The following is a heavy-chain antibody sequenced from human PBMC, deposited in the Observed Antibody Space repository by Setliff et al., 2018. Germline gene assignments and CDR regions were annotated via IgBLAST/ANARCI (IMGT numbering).Heavy chain of an antibody. CDR2: IGVYSGNT. CDR3: LRLVRYCSRTSCQRTSGDEV. CDR1: GYTFTESI. Sequence: ASVKVSCKASGYTFTESIVSWVRQAPGQGLVWLGWIGVYSGNTYTAQRFQGRVTMTTDTSTNMAYLELRGLRSDDTAVYYCLRLVRYCSRTSCQRTSGDEVWGQGTLITVSS. J-gene: IGHJ4*02. D-gene: IGHD2-8*01. V-gene: IGHV1-18*01.